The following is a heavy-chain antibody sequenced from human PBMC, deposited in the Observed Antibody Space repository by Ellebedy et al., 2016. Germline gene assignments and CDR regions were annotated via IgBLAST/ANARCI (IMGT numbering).Heavy chain of an antibody. D-gene: IGHD1-26*01. V-gene: IGHV4-4*02. CDR1: GGSISSNNW. Sequence: SETLSLTCAVSGGSISSNNWWSWVRQPPGKGLEWIGEISHSGSTNYNPSLKSRVTISVDKSNNQFSLKLSSMTAADTAVYYCARWGAGDADAFDIWGQGTMVTVSS. CDR3: ARWGAGDADAFDI. CDR2: ISHSGST. J-gene: IGHJ3*02.